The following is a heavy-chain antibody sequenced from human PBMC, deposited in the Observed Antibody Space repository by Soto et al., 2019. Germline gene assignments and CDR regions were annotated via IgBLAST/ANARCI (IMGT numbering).Heavy chain of an antibody. D-gene: IGHD1-26*01. J-gene: IGHJ4*02. CDR1: GFTFSSYA. CDR3: ARGGNEGLVGATPC. CDR2: ISGNGGST. Sequence: EVQLVESGGGLVQRGGSLRLSCAASGFTFSSYAMHWVRQAPGKGLEYVSLISGNGGSTYYANSVKGRFTISRDNSKSTLYLQMGSLRPEDRAVYYCARGGNEGLVGATPCWGQGNLVTVSS. V-gene: IGHV3-64*01.